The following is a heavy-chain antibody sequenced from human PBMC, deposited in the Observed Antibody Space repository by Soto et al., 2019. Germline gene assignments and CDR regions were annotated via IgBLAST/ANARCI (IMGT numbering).Heavy chain of an antibody. D-gene: IGHD3-16*01. CDR3: ARAWGGVPDY. CDR2: INHSGST. CDR1: GGSFSGYY. J-gene: IGHJ4*02. Sequence: QVQLQQWGAGLLKPSETLSLTCAVYGGSFSGYYWSWIRQPPGKGLEWIGKINHSGSTNYNPSLKSRVTISVDTSKNQFSLKLSSVTAADTDVYYCARAWGGVPDYWGQGTLVTVSS. V-gene: IGHV4-34*01.